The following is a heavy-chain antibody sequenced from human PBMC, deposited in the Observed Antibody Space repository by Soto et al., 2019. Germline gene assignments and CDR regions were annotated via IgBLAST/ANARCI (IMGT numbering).Heavy chain of an antibody. V-gene: IGHV4-30-4*01. CDR3: ARGQLVVVITSGEYWFDP. D-gene: IGHD3-22*01. CDR2: IYYSGST. J-gene: IGHJ5*02. Sequence: SETLSLTCTVSGGSISSGDYYWSWIRQPPGKGLEWIGYIYYSGSTYYNPSLKSRVTISVDTSKNQFSLKLSSVTAADTAVYYCARGQLVVVITSGEYWFDPWGQGTLVTVSS. CDR1: GGSISSGDYY.